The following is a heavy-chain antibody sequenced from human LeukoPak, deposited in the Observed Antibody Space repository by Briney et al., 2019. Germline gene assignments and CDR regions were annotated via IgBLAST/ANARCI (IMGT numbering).Heavy chain of an antibody. V-gene: IGHV1-8*01. CDR2: MTPNSGNT. CDR1: GYTFTSYD. CDR3: ARGHDNWNDFDY. Sequence: ASVKVSCKASGYTFTSYDINWVRQATGQGLEWMGWMTPNSGNTGYAQKFQGRVTMTRNTSISTAYMELSSLRSEDTAVYYCARGHDNWNDFDYWGQGTLVTVSS. J-gene: IGHJ4*02. D-gene: IGHD1-1*01.